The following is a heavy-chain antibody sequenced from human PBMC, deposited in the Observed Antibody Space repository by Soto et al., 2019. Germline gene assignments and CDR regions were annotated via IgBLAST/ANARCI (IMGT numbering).Heavy chain of an antibody. CDR1: GFTFSTFA. CDR3: AKSYYDFWSGYPTDAFDV. J-gene: IGHJ3*01. CDR2: ISYDGSSE. D-gene: IGHD3-3*01. V-gene: IGHV3-30*18. Sequence: QVQLVESGGGVVQPGRSLRLSCAASGFTFSTFAMHWVRQAPGKGLEWVAVISYDGSSEVYVDSVKGRFTISRDNSKNTLYLQMNSLRREDTAVYYCAKSYYDFWSGYPTDAFDVWGQGTMVTVSS.